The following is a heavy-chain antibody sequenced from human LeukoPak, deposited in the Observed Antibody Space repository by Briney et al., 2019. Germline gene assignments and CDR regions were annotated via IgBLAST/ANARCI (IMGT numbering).Heavy chain of an antibody. Sequence: ASVKVSCKASGYTFASYGISWVRQATGQGLEWRGWISAYNGNTNYAQKLQGRVTMTTDTSTSTAYMELRSLRSDDTAVYYCARARGYGTLYYSYMDVWGKGTTVTVSS. CDR3: ARARGYGTLYYSYMDV. CDR2: ISAYNGNT. V-gene: IGHV1-18*01. J-gene: IGHJ6*03. D-gene: IGHD5-18*01. CDR1: GYTFASYG.